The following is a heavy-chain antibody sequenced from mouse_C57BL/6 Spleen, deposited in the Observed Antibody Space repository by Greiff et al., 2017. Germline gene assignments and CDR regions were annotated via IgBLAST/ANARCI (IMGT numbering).Heavy chain of an antibody. J-gene: IGHJ1*03. Sequence: QVQLQQPGAELVRPGSSVKLSCKASGYTFTSYWMHWVKQRPIQGLEWIGNIDPSDSETHYNQKFKDKATLTVDKSSSTAYMQLSSLTSEDSAVYYWALITTVVANWYFDGWGTGTTVTVSS. CDR3: ALITTVVANWYFDG. CDR2: IDPSDSET. D-gene: IGHD1-1*01. V-gene: IGHV1-52*01. CDR1: GYTFTSYW.